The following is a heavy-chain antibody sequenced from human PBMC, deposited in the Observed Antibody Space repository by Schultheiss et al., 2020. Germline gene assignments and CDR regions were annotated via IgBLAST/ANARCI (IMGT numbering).Heavy chain of an antibody. CDR2: IYASGST. J-gene: IGHJ4*02. CDR1: GGSISPYY. D-gene: IGHD2-8*02. Sequence: SETLSLTCTLSGGSISPYYWSWIRQPAGRGLEWIGRIYASGSTNYNPSLKSRVSISVDQSKNQFSLKLSSVTAADTAVYFCARSLYRREFTWCHWGQGTLVTVSS. CDR3: ARSLYRREFTWCH. V-gene: IGHV4-4*07.